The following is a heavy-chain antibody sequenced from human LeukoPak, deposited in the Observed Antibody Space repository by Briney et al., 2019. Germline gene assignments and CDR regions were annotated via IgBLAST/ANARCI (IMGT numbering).Heavy chain of an antibody. D-gene: IGHD2-2*02. CDR2: ISTSSSYI. V-gene: IGHV3-21*05. CDR3: AKDGSIPWGYYMDV. CDR1: GFTFSSYS. J-gene: IGHJ6*03. Sequence: PGGSLRLSCAAYGFTFSSYSMNWVRQAPGKGLEWVSFISTSSSYIYYADSVKGRFTISRDNAKNSLYLEMNSLRAEDTAVYYCAKDGSIPWGYYMDVWGKGTTVTISS.